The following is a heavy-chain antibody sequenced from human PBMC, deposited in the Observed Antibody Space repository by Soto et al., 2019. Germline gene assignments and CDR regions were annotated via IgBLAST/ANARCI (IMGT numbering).Heavy chain of an antibody. Sequence: GGSLRLSCAASGFMFSTYAMNWVRQAPGKGLEWVSAISSSGDSAYYAESVRGRFTISRDNSINTLYLQMRSLRPEDTAVYYCAHPRGYGVFDAVDIWGRGTMVTVSS. CDR3: AHPRGYGVFDAVDI. D-gene: IGHD4-17*01. V-gene: IGHV3-23*01. CDR1: GFMFSTYA. J-gene: IGHJ3*02. CDR2: ISSSGDSA.